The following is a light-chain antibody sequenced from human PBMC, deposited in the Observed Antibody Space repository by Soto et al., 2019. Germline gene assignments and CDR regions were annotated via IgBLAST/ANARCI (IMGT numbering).Light chain of an antibody. J-gene: IGLJ2*01. CDR2: KVS. CDR1: SSDVGGYNY. V-gene: IGLV2-14*01. CDR3: MSYTSSSTLV. Sequence: QSALTQPASVSGSPGQSITISCTGTSSDVGGYNYVSWYLQHPGKAPKLIISKVSNRPSGVSNRLSGSKSGNTASLTISGLQAEDEADYYCMSYTSSSTLVFGGGTKLT.